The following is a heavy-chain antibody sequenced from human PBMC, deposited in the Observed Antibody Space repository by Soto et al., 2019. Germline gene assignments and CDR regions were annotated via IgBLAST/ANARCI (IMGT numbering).Heavy chain of an antibody. Sequence: QVQLVQSGAEVKKPGSSVKVSCKASGGTFTTYGINWVRQAPGQGLEWMGGINPIFGTANYAPKFQGRVTITADESTSTAYMELRSLRSEDTAVFYCGRRTTVGHWFDPWGQGTLVTVSS. J-gene: IGHJ5*02. CDR2: INPIFGTA. V-gene: IGHV1-69*12. D-gene: IGHD4-4*01. CDR3: GRRTTVGHWFDP. CDR1: GGTFTTYG.